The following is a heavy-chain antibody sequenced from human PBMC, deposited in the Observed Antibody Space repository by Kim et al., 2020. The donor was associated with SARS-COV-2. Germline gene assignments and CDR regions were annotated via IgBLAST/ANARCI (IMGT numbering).Heavy chain of an antibody. CDR1: GGSISSYY. Sequence: SETLSLTFTVSGGSISSYYWSWIRQPPGKGLEWIGYIYYSGSTNYNPSLKSRVTISVDTSKNQFSLKLSSVTAADTAVYYCARDRVPPPSRFLDYYYYYGMDVWGQGTTVTVSS. V-gene: IGHV4-59*01. J-gene: IGHJ6*02. D-gene: IGHD3-3*01. CDR3: ARDRVPPPSRFLDYYYYYGMDV. CDR2: IYYSGST.